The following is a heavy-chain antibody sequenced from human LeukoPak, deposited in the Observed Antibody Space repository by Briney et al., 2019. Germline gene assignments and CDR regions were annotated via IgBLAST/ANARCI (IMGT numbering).Heavy chain of an antibody. Sequence: GGSLRLSYAASGFPFSSYAMNWVRQAPGKGLEWVSSIGGSDNSAYYADSVKGRFTISRDNSKNTLYLQMNSLRAEDTAVYYCAKSLQVFLYYMDVWGKGTTVTVSS. CDR3: AKSLQVFLYYMDV. J-gene: IGHJ6*03. V-gene: IGHV3-23*01. D-gene: IGHD2-21*01. CDR1: GFPFSSYA. CDR2: IGGSDNSA.